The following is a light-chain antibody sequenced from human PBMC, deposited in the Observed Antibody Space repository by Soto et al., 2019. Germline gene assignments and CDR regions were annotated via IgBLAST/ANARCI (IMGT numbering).Light chain of an antibody. V-gene: IGKV1-5*01. CDR2: DAS. Sequence: DIQMTQSPSTLSSSLGDRVTITCRASQSISSWLAWYRQKPGKAPKLLIYDASSLESGVPSRFSGSGSGTEFTLTISSMKPDDFATYYCQHYNSYLLFGQGTKVDIK. J-gene: IGKJ1*01. CDR1: QSISSW. CDR3: QHYNSYLL.